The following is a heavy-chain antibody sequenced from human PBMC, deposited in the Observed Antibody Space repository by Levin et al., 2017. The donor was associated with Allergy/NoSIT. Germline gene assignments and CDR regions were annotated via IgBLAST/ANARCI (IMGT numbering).Heavy chain of an antibody. V-gene: IGHV7-4-1*02. CDR1: GYTFTSYP. Sequence: ASVKVSCKASGYTFTSYPMNWVRQAPGQGLEWMGWINTNTGDPTYAQGFTGRFVFSLDTSVSTAYLQISSLKAEDTAVYYCARGSRGLGDYNYFDYWGQGTLVTVSS. D-gene: IGHD4-17*01. J-gene: IGHJ4*02. CDR2: INTNTGDP. CDR3: ARGSRGLGDYNYFDY.